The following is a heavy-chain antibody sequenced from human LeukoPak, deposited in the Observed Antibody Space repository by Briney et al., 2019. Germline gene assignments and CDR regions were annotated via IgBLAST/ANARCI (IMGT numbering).Heavy chain of an antibody. V-gene: IGHV3-23*01. CDR2: ISGSGGST. CDR3: ARDNDLLRYFDWPLDY. J-gene: IGHJ4*02. D-gene: IGHD3-9*01. CDR1: GFTFSSYA. Sequence: GGSLRLSCAASGFTFSSYAMSWVRQAPGKGPEWVSAISGSGGSTYYADSVKGRFTISRDNSKNTLYLQMNSLRAEDTAVYYCARDNDLLRYFDWPLDYWGQGTLVTVSS.